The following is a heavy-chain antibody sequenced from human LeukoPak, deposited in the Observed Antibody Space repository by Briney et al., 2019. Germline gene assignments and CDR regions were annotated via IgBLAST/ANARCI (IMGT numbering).Heavy chain of an antibody. CDR2: IYYSGST. J-gene: IGHJ4*02. V-gene: IGHV4-39*01. CDR3: ARHYDFNDY. Sequence: PSETLSLTCTVSGGSISSSSYYWGWIRQPPGKGLEWIGSIYYSGSTYYNPSLKSRVTISVDTSKNQFSLKLSSVTAADTAVYYCARHYDFNDYWGQGTLLTVSS. CDR1: GGSISSSSYY. D-gene: IGHD3-3*01.